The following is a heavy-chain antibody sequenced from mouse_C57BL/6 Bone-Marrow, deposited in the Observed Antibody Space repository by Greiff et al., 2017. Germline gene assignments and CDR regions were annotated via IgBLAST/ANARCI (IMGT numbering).Heavy chain of an antibody. D-gene: IGHD2-5*01. V-gene: IGHV1-42*01. CDR2: INPRTGGT. J-gene: IGHJ3*01. CDR1: GYSFTGYY. Sequence: VQLQQSGPELVKPGASVKISCKASGYSFTGYYMNWVKQSPEKSLEWIGEINPRTGGTTYNQKFKAKATLTVDKSSSTAYMQLKSLTSEDSAVYYCARTYYSNTWFAYWGQGTLVTVSA. CDR3: ARTYYSNTWFAY.